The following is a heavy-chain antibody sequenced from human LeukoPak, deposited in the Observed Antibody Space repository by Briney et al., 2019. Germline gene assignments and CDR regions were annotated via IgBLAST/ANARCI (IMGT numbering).Heavy chain of an antibody. V-gene: IGHV3-21*01. CDR2: ISSSSSYI. D-gene: IGHD1-14*01. CDR3: ARDRQAPGDYYYYGMDV. J-gene: IGHJ6*02. CDR1: GFTFSSYS. Sequence: PGGSLRLSCAASGFTFSSYSVNWVRQAPGKGLEWVSSISSSSSYIYYADSVKGRFTISRDNAKNSLYLQMNSLRAEDTAVYYCARDRQAPGDYYYYGMDVWGQGTTVTVSS.